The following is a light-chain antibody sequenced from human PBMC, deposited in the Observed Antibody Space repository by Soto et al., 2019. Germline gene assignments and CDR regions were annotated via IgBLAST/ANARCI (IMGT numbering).Light chain of an antibody. CDR3: KSYAGSNTYV. Sequence: QSALTQPPSASGSPGQSVTISCTGTSRDVGGYNFVAWYQQHPGKAPKLMIYEVYKRPSGVPNRFSGSKSGNTASLTVSGLQAADEADYFCKSYAGSNTYVFGSGTKLTVL. CDR1: SRDVGGYNF. CDR2: EVY. J-gene: IGLJ1*01. V-gene: IGLV2-8*01.